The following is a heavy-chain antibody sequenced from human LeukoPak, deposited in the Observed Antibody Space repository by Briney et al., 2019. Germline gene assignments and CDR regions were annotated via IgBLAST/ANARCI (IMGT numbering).Heavy chain of an antibody. D-gene: IGHD3-22*01. CDR2: ICSSSSTI. CDR3: ARDRHDSSGYYYEFDY. Sequence: GGSLRPSCAASGFTFSSYSINWVRQAPGKGREWVSYICSSSSTIYYADSVKGRFTIPRDNAKNSLYLQMNSLRAEDTAVYYCARDRHDSSGYYYEFDYWGQGTLVTVSS. CDR1: GFTFSSYS. V-gene: IGHV3-48*04. J-gene: IGHJ4*02.